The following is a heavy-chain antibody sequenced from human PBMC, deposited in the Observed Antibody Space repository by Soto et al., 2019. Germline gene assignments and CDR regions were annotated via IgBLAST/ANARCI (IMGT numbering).Heavy chain of an antibody. D-gene: IGHD3-10*01. CDR3: VGGQYYFDY. J-gene: IGHJ4*02. V-gene: IGHV3-30*03. CDR1: GFPFTTYG. CDR2: ISYDGSNR. Sequence: QVQLVESGGGVVQPGRSLRLSCAASGFPFTTYGMHWVREGPGKGLEWVAVISYDGSNRYYADSVKGRFTISRDNSKNTLYLQMTVLRPEDTALYYCVGGQYYFDYRGQGTLVTVSS.